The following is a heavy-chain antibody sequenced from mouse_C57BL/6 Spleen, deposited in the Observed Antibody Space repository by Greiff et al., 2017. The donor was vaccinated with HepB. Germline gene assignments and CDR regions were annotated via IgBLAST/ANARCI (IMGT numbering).Heavy chain of an antibody. CDR1: GYTFTSYW. CDR3: ARWPDYGNYVRYAMDY. CDR2: IDPNSGGT. V-gene: IGHV1-72*01. D-gene: IGHD2-1*01. J-gene: IGHJ4*01. Sequence: QVQLQQPGAELVKPGASVKLSCKASGYTFTSYWMHWVKQRPGRGLEWIGRIDPNSGGTKYNEKFKSKATLTVDKPSSTAYRQLSSLTSEDSAVYYCARWPDYGNYVRYAMDYWGQGTSVTVSS.